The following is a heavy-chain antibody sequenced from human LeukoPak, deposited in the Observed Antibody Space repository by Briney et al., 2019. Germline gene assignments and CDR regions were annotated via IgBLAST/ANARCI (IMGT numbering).Heavy chain of an antibody. CDR2: IYHSGST. CDR1: GGSISSGGYY. Sequence: SETLSLTCTVSGGSISSGGYYWSWIRQPPGKGLEWIGYIYHSGSTYYNPSLKSRVTISVDRSKNQFSLKLSSVTAADTAVYYCARDRIYQLLIGYYYMDVWGKGTTVTVSS. J-gene: IGHJ6*03. D-gene: IGHD2-2*01. V-gene: IGHV4-30-2*01. CDR3: ARDRIYQLLIGYYYMDV.